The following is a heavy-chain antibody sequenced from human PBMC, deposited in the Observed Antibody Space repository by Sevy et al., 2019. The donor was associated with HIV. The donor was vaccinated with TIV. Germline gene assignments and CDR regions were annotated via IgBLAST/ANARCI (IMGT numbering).Heavy chain of an antibody. CDR1: GFTFSNYV. CDR2: ISGSGGST. CDR3: AKEAAIGYV. D-gene: IGHD6-25*01. V-gene: IGHV3-23*01. J-gene: IGHJ6*02. Sequence: GGSLRLSCAASGFTFSNYVMSWVRQAPGKGLEWVSTISGSGGSTYYADSVKGRFTISRDNSKNTVYLQMNTLRTEDTDVYYCAKEAAIGYVWGQGTTVTVSS.